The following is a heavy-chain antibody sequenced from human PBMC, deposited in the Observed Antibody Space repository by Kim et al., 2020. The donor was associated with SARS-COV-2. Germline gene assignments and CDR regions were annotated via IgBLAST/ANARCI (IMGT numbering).Heavy chain of an antibody. J-gene: IGHJ6*02. CDR2: INPNSGGT. V-gene: IGHV1-2*06. Sequence: ASVKVSCKASGFTFSGYYMNWVRQAPGQGLEWMGRINPNSGGTTYAQNFQGRVTMTRDTTLTTAYMELSRLRSDDTAVYYCARDSHLIGEIDVMDVWGRGTTVTVSS. CDR3: ARDSHLIGEIDVMDV. D-gene: IGHD3-3*02. CDR1: GFTFSGYY.